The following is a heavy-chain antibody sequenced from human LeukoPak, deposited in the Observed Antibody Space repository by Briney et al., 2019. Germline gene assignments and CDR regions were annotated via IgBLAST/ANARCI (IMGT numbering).Heavy chain of an antibody. CDR3: ARGFLLGYCSSTSCPRRWFDP. V-gene: IGHV1-46*01. CDR1: GYTFTSYY. J-gene: IGHJ5*02. CDR2: INPSGGST. Sequence: ASVKVSCKASGYTFTSYYMYWVRQAPGQGLEWMGIINPSGGSTSYAQKFQGRVTMTRDTSTSTVYMELSSLRSEDTAVYYCARGFLLGYCSSTSCPRRWFDPWGQGTLVTVSS. D-gene: IGHD2-2*01.